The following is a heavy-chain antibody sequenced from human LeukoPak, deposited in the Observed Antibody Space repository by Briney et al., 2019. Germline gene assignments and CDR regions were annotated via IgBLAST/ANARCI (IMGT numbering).Heavy chain of an antibody. CDR3: ARDAAYDFRNPYRYFQH. V-gene: IGHV3-7*01. D-gene: IGHD3-3*01. J-gene: IGHJ1*01. CDR1: GFTFSSYW. Sequence: GGSLRLSCAASGFTFSSYWMSWVRQAPGKGLEWVANIKQDGSETYYADSLKGRFTISRDNTKSALYLQMNSLRAEDTAVYYCARDAAYDFRNPYRYFQHWGQGTLVTVSS. CDR2: IKQDGSET.